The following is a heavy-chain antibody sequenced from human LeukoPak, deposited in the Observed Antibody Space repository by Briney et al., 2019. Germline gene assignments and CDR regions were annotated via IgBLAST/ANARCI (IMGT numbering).Heavy chain of an antibody. V-gene: IGHV4-59*01. CDR2: IYYSGST. J-gene: IGHJ6*02. CDR3: ARMKGLRYSSGYYYYGMDV. CDR1: GGSFSGYY. Sequence: KPSETPSLTRAVYGGSFSGYYWSWIRQPPGKGLEWIGYIYYSGSTNYNPSLKSRVTISVDTSKNQFSLKLSSVTAADTAVYYCARMKGLRYSSGYYYYGMDVWGQGTTVTVSS. D-gene: IGHD3-9*01.